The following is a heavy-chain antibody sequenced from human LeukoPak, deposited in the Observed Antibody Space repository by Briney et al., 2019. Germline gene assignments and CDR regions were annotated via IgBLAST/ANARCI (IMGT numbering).Heavy chain of an antibody. J-gene: IGHJ6*02. V-gene: IGHV4-59*01. Sequence: SETLSLTCTVSGGSISIYYWSWLRPPPGRGLGWIGYIYYSGSTNYNPSLKSRVTISVDTSKNQFSLKLSSVTAADTAVYYCARVYGDYYYYGMDVWGQGTTVTVSS. CDR2: IYYSGST. D-gene: IGHD4-17*01. CDR1: GGSISIYY. CDR3: ARVYGDYYYYGMDV.